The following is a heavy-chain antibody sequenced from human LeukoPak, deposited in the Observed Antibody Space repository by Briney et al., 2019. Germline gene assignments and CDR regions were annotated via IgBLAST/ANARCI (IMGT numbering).Heavy chain of an antibody. V-gene: IGHV4-59*01. CDR2: IYYNGST. J-gene: IGHJ6*02. Sequence: SETLSLTCSVSDGSINSYYWNWIRRPPGKGLEWIGYIYYNGSTNYSPSLKSRVTMSVDTSKNLFSLKVSSVTAADTAVYYCARGRSNYYGMDVWGQGTTVTVSS. CDR3: ARGRSNYYGMDV. D-gene: IGHD1-26*01. CDR1: DGSINSYY.